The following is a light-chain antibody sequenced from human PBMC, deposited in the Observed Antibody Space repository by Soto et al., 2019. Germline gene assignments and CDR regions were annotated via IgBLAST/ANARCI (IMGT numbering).Light chain of an antibody. J-gene: IGLJ3*02. Sequence: QLVLTQSSSASASLGSSVKLTCTLRSGHSSYIIAWHQQQAGKAPRYLMKVEGSGSYNKGSGVPDRFSGSSSGADRYFTISNLQFEDEADYYCETWDSNTRVFGGGTKVTVL. CDR2: VEGSGSY. CDR1: SGHSSYI. V-gene: IGLV4-60*02. CDR3: ETWDSNTRV.